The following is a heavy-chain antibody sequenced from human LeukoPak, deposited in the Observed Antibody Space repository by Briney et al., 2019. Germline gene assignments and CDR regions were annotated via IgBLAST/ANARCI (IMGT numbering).Heavy chain of an antibody. J-gene: IGHJ4*02. Sequence: GRSLRLSCAASGFTFSSYAMHWVRQAPGKGLEWVAVISYDGSNKYYADSVKGRFTISRDNSKNTLYLQMNSLRAEDTAVYYCANLNCGGDCAAFDYWGQGTLVTVSS. CDR3: ANLNCGGDCAAFDY. CDR2: ISYDGSNK. D-gene: IGHD2-21*02. V-gene: IGHV3-30*04. CDR1: GFTFSSYA.